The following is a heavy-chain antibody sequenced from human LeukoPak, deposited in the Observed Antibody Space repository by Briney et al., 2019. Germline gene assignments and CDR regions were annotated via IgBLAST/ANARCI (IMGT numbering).Heavy chain of an antibody. CDR3: AREIPGYSYGRSYGMDV. CDR2: IYYSGST. J-gene: IGHJ6*02. V-gene: IGHV4-39*07. D-gene: IGHD5-18*01. Sequence: SETLSLTCTVSGGSISSYYWGWIRQPPGKGLEWIGSIYYSGSTYYNPSLKSRVTISVDTSKNQFSLKLSSVTAADTAVYYCAREIPGYSYGRSYGMDVWGQGTTVTVSS. CDR1: GGSISSYY.